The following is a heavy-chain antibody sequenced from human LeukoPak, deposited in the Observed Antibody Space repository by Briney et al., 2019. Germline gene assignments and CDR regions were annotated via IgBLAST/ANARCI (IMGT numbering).Heavy chain of an antibody. J-gene: IGHJ6*02. V-gene: IGHV6-1*01. CDR3: ARDQTEIAVPDYYGMDV. CDR1: GDSVSSNSAA. D-gene: IGHD6-19*01. CDR2: TYYRSKWYN. Sequence: SQTLSLTCALSGDSVSSNSAAWNWIRQSPSRGLEWLGRTYYRSKWYNDYAVSVKSRITINPDTSKNQFSLQLNSVTPEDTAVYYCARDQTEIAVPDYYGMDVWGQGTTVTVSS.